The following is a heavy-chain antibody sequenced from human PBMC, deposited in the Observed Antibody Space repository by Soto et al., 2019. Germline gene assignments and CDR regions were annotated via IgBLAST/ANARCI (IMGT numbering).Heavy chain of an antibody. J-gene: IGHJ4*02. CDR3: ARQRTSVVTQAYFDV. Sequence: PWGSLRLSCAASGFTFSYYWGWIRQPPGKGLEWIGSIYYSGSTYNNPSLRSRVSMSIDTSKDQFSPKLKSVTAADTALYFCARQRTSVVTQAYFDVWGPGSLVTVSS. CDR2: IYYSGST. V-gene: IGHV4-39*01. D-gene: IGHD2-21*02. CDR1: GFTFSYY.